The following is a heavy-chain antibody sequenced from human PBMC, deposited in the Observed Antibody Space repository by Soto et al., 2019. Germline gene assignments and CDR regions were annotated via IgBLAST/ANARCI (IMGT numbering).Heavy chain of an antibody. CDR1: GYIFRNFG. V-gene: IGHV1-18*01. CDR3: ARENSYFDY. J-gene: IGHJ4*02. Sequence: QIQLLQSGAEVKKPGASVKVTCKASGYIFRNFGISWVRQAPGQGLEWMGWISAYNANANYAQKFQGRLTMTADTSTSTAYMELRSLRSDDTAVYYCARENSYFDYWGQGTLVTFSS. CDR2: ISAYNANA.